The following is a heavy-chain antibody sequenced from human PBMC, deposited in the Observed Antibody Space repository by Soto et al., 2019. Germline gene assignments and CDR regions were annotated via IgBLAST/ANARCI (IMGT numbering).Heavy chain of an antibody. CDR1: GGTFSSYA. Sequence: QVQLVQSGAEVKKPGSSVKVSCKASGGTFSSYAISWVRQAPGQGLEWMGGIIPIFGTANYAQKFQGRVTITADESTSTAYIELSSLRSEDTAVYYCARKTLVTIFGVVTFDGMDVWGQGTTVTVSS. D-gene: IGHD3-3*01. V-gene: IGHV1-69*01. CDR2: IIPIFGTA. CDR3: ARKTLVTIFGVVTFDGMDV. J-gene: IGHJ6*02.